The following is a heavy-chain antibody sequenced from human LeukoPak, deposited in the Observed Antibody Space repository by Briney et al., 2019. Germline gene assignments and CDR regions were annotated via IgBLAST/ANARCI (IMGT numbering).Heavy chain of an antibody. CDR2: IYTSGST. Sequence: SETLSLTCTVSGGSISSYYWSWIRQPAGKGLEWIGRIYTSGSTNYNPSLKSRATMSVDTSKNQFSLKLSSVTAADTAVYYCARATAPNYYYYYMDVWGKGTTVTVSS. J-gene: IGHJ6*03. CDR1: GGSISSYY. CDR3: ARATAPNYYYYYMDV. V-gene: IGHV4-4*07. D-gene: IGHD4-11*01.